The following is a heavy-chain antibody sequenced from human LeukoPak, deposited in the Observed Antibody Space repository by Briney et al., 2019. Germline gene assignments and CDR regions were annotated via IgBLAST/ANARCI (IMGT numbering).Heavy chain of an antibody. Sequence: GRSLRLSCAASGFTFSSYGMHWVRQAPGKGLEWVAVISYDGSNKYYADSVKGRFTISRDNSKNTLYLQMNSLRAEDTAVYYCAKDKGGSYYCYGMDVWGQGTTVTVSS. CDR2: ISYDGSNK. CDR1: GFTFSSYG. D-gene: IGHD1-26*01. J-gene: IGHJ6*02. V-gene: IGHV3-30*18. CDR3: AKDKGGSYYCYGMDV.